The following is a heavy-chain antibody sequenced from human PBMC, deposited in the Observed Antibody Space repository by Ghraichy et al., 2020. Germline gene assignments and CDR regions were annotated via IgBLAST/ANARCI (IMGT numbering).Heavy chain of an antibody. CDR1: GFTFSSYA. D-gene: IGHD3-3*01. CDR3: AKNGPYYDFWSGYQGDFDY. Sequence: GESLNISCAASGFTFSSYAMSWVRQAPGKGLEWVSAISGSGGSTYYADSVKGRFTISRDNSKNTLYLQMNSLRAEDTAVYYCAKNGPYYDFWSGYQGDFDYWGQGTLVTVSS. J-gene: IGHJ4*02. V-gene: IGHV3-23*01. CDR2: ISGSGGST.